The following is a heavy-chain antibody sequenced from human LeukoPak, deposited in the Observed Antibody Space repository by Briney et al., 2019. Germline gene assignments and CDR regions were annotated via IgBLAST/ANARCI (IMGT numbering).Heavy chain of an antibody. V-gene: IGHV4-59*01. CDR2: IHSTGST. CDR3: ARGGPRRDGYNVDY. CDR1: GGSISGYF. D-gene: IGHD5-24*01. J-gene: IGHJ4*02. Sequence: SETLSLTCTVSGGSISGYFWSWIRQPPGKGPEWIGYIHSTGSTDYDPSLRSRVTISVDTSKNQFSLKLRSVTAADTAVYYCARGGPRRDGYNVDYWGQGTLVTVSS.